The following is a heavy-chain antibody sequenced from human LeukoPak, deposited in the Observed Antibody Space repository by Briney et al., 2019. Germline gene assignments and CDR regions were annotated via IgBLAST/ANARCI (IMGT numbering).Heavy chain of an antibody. D-gene: IGHD6-6*01. J-gene: IGHJ4*02. CDR3: AREPWDSSSSSYYFDY. CDR2: IYYSGST. V-gene: IGHV4-59*01. CDR1: GGSISSYY. Sequence: PSETLSLTCTVSGGSISSYYWSWIRQPPGKGLGWIGYIYYSGSTNYNPSLKSRVTISVDTSKNQFSLKLSSVIAADTAVYYCAREPWDSSSSSYYFDYWGQGTLVTVSS.